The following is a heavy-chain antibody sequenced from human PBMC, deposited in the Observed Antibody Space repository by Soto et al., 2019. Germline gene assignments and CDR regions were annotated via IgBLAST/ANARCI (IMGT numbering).Heavy chain of an antibody. Sequence: EVQVVESGGGLVKPGGSLRLSCNFTFSMYSMNWVRQAPGKGPEWVSSISSGGSYIKYADSVKGRFTISRDNAKNSVSLQMNSLRVEDTAVYYCTRDQGGSSDSWFDPWGQGTQVTVSS. D-gene: IGHD1-26*01. CDR1: TFSMYS. V-gene: IGHV3-21*01. J-gene: IGHJ5*02. CDR2: ISSGGSYI. CDR3: TRDQGGSSDSWFDP.